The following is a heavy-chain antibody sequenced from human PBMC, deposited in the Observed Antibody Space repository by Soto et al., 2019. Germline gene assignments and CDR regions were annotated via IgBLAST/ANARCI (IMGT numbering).Heavy chain of an antibody. CDR2: IYSGGGT. V-gene: IGHV3-53*04. D-gene: IGHD3-10*01. CDR3: ARKTDSIPSGGDV. Sequence: PGGSLRLSCTASGFAVRHNYMTWVRQAPGKGLEWVSLIYSGGGTAYADSVKGRFTISRHTSQNTLYLQMNSLRAEDTAVYYCARKTDSIPSGGDVWGKGTAVTVSS. CDR1: GFAVRHNY. J-gene: IGHJ6*04.